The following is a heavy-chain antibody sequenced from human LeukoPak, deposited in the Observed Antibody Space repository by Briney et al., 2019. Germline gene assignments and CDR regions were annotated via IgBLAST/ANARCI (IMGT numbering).Heavy chain of an antibody. J-gene: IGHJ4*02. CDR2: ISYDGSNK. Sequence: HPGGSLRLSCAASGFTFSSYVMHWVRQAPGKGLEWVAVISYDGSNKYYADSVKGRFTISRDNSKNTLYLQMNSLRAEDTAVYYCARDHGYCSGGSCQGYFDYWGQGTLVTVSS. CDR1: GFTFSSYV. D-gene: IGHD2-15*01. V-gene: IGHV3-30*04. CDR3: ARDHGYCSGGSCQGYFDY.